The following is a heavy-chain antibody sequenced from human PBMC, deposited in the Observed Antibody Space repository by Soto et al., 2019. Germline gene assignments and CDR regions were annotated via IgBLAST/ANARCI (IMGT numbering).Heavy chain of an antibody. D-gene: IGHD1-26*01. V-gene: IGHV3-30*18. J-gene: IGHJ6*02. CDR1: GFVFSDYG. CDR2: ITNAGNND. Sequence: KLVESGGGVVQPGRSLRLSCAASGFVFSDYGMHWVRQAPGKGLEWVALITNAGNNDFYRESLKGRFSISRGRSTNTVVLLMNSLRPEDTGVYYWAKEGPGGGRHFYYGMDVWGQGTTVTVSS. CDR3: AKEGPGGGRHFYYGMDV.